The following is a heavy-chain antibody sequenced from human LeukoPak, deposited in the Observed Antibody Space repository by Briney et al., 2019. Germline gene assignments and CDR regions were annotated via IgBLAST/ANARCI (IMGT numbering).Heavy chain of an antibody. J-gene: IGHJ6*02. D-gene: IGHD6-13*01. CDR2: ISGSGGST. CDR1: GFTFSSYA. CDR3: AKGSSSWDYYYGMDV. V-gene: IGHV3-23*01. Sequence: PGGSLRLSCAASGFTFSSYAMSWVRQAPGKGLEWVSAISGSGGSTYYADSVKGRFTISRDNSKNTLYLQMNSLRAEDTAVYYRAKGSSSWDYYYGMDVWGQGTTVTVSS.